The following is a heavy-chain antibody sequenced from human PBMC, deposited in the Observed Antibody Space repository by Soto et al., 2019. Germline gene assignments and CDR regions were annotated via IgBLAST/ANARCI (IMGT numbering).Heavy chain of an antibody. D-gene: IGHD3-22*01. J-gene: IGHJ5*02. Sequence: SETLSLTCTVSGGSISSGGYYWSWIRQHPGKGLEWIGYIYYSGSTYYNPSLKSRVTISVDTSKNQFSLKLSSVTAADTAVYYCAREGDYDSSGPQFDPWGQGTLVTVSS. CDR1: GGSISSGGYY. CDR3: AREGDYDSSGPQFDP. CDR2: IYYSGST. V-gene: IGHV4-31*03.